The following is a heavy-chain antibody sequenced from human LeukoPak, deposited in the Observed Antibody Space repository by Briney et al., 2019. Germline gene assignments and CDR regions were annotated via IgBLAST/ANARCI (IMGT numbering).Heavy chain of an antibody. Sequence: GGSLRLSCAASGFTFSTYSMTWVRQAPGKGLEWVSSITSSSSYIYYADSVKGRFTTSRDNAKSSLYLQMNSLRDEDTALYYCARHRTASDYWGQGTLVTVSS. J-gene: IGHJ4*02. CDR3: ARHRTASDY. D-gene: IGHD3-16*02. CDR2: ITSSSSYI. V-gene: IGHV3-21*01. CDR1: GFTFSTYS.